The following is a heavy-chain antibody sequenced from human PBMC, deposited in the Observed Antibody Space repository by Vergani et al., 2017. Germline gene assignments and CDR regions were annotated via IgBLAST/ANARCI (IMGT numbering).Heavy chain of an antibody. V-gene: IGHV3-48*03. D-gene: IGHD5-12*01. J-gene: IGHJ6*02. CDR2: ISSSGSTI. Sequence: EVQLVESGGGLVQPGGSLRLSCAASGLTFSSYEMNWVRQAPGKGLEWVSYISSSGSTIYYADSVKGRFTISRDNSKNSLYLQMNSLRTEDTALYYCAKGGGQYGMDVWGQGTTVTVSS. CDR3: AKGGGQYGMDV. CDR1: GLTFSSYE.